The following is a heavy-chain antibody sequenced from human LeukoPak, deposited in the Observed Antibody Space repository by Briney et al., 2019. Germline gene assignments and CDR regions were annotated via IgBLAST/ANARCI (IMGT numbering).Heavy chain of an antibody. J-gene: IGHJ5*02. D-gene: IGHD3-10*01. V-gene: IGHV3-15*01. CDR2: IKSKTDGGTS. CDR1: GFTFTNAW. Sequence: KPGGSLRLSCAASGFTFTNAWTYWVRQAPGKGLEWVGRIKSKTDGGTSDYAAPVTGRFTISRDDSKSTLYLEMNSLKTEDTGVYYCSTLWYGAWGQGTLVTVSS. CDR3: STLWYGA.